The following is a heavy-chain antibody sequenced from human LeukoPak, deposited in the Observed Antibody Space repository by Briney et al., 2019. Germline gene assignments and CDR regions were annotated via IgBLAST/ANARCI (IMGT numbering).Heavy chain of an antibody. D-gene: IGHD2-2*01. V-gene: IGHV1-46*01. Sequence: ASVKVSCKASGYTFTSYYMHWVRQAPGQGLEWMGIINPSGGSTSYAQKFQGRVTMTRDTSTSTAYMELSSLRSEDTAVYYCARGGDIVVVPAAMTYGMDVWGQGTTVTVSS. CDR2: INPSGGST. J-gene: IGHJ6*02. CDR1: GYTFTSYY. CDR3: ARGGDIVVVPAAMTYGMDV.